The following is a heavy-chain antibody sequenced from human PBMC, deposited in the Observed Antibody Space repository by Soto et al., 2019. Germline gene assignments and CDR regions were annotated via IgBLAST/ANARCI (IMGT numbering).Heavy chain of an antibody. V-gene: IGHV4-39*01. J-gene: IGHJ6*02. D-gene: IGHD3-10*01. CDR1: GGSISSSSYY. Sequence: SETLSLTCTVSGGSISSSSYYWGWIRQPPGKGLEWIGSIYYSGSTYYNPSLKSRVTISVDTSKNQFSLKLSSVTAADTAVYYCARTGSGSYLGYYYYGMDVWGQGTTVTVSS. CDR3: ARTGSGSYLGYYYYGMDV. CDR2: IYYSGST.